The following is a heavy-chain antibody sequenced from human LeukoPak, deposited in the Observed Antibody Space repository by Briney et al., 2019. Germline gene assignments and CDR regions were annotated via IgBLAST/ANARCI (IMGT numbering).Heavy chain of an antibody. D-gene: IGHD6-19*01. CDR3: ARTAGYSSGWYGY. CDR1: SGSVSGYY. CDR2: IYYSGST. J-gene: IGHJ4*02. Sequence: SETLSLTCTVSSGSVSGYYWRWIRQPPGKGLEWIGNIYYSGSTNYNPSLKSRVTISVDTSKNQFSLNLSSVTAADTAVYYCARTAGYSSGWYGYWGQGTLVTVSS. V-gene: IGHV4-59*02.